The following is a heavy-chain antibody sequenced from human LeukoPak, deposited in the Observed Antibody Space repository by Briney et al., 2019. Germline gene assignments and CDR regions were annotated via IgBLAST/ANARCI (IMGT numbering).Heavy chain of an antibody. Sequence: PGGSLRLSCAASGFTFSSYSMNWVRQAPGKGLEWVSYISSSSSTIYYADSVKGRFTISRDNAKNSLYLQMNSLRAEDTAEYYCARGTTRKVVTPGEAYWGQGTLVAVSS. CDR1: GFTFSSYS. V-gene: IGHV3-48*04. J-gene: IGHJ4*02. CDR2: ISSSSSTI. D-gene: IGHD4-23*01. CDR3: ARGTTRKVVTPGEAY.